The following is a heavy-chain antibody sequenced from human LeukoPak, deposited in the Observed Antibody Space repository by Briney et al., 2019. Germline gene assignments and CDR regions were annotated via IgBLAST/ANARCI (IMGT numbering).Heavy chain of an antibody. D-gene: IGHD4-17*01. CDR1: GFTFSSYS. J-gene: IGHJ5*02. CDR2: ISSSSSYI. V-gene: IGHV3-21*01. CDR3: ARDRRLQDNWFDP. Sequence: GGSLRLSCAASGFTFSSYSMNWVRQAPGKGLEWVSSISSSSSYIYYADSVKGRFTISRDNAKNSLYLQMNSLRAEDTAVYYCARDRRLQDNWFDPWGQGTLVTVSS.